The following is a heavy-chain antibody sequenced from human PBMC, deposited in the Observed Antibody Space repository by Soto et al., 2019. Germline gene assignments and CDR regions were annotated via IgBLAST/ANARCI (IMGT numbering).Heavy chain of an antibody. CDR3: TAGLSSGYYYFDY. CDR1: GFTFSNAW. J-gene: IGHJ4*02. V-gene: IGHV3-15*01. D-gene: IGHD3-22*01. Sequence: PGGSLRLSCAASGFTFSNAWMSWVRQAPGKGLEWVDRIKSKTDGGTTDYAAPVKGRFTISRDDSKNTLYLQMNSLKTEDTAVYYCTAGLSSGYYYFDYWGQGTLVTVSS. CDR2: IKSKTDGGTT.